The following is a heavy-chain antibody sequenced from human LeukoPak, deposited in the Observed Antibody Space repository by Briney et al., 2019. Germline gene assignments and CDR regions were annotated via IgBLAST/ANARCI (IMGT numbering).Heavy chain of an antibody. CDR1: GYSFISYW. D-gene: IGHD3-10*02. CDR3: ACSGGGLIVMDAFDI. Sequence: PGESLKISCKGSGYSFISYWIGWVRQMPGKGLEWMGIIYPGDSETRYSPSFQGQVTISADKSISTAYLQWSTLKASDTAMYYCACSGGGLIVMDAFDIWGQGTMVTVSS. V-gene: IGHV5-51*01. J-gene: IGHJ3*02. CDR2: IYPGDSET.